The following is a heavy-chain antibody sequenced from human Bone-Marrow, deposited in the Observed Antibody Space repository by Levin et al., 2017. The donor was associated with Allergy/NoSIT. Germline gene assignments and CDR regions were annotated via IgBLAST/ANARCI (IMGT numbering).Heavy chain of an antibody. V-gene: IGHV4-59*01. CDR1: GGSISSYY. CDR3: ARFTRLGSSTSCSTCYYYDYMDG. J-gene: IGHJ6*03. D-gene: IGHD2-2*01. Sequence: MSSETLSLTCTVSGGSISSYYWSWIRQPPGKGLEWIGYIYYSGSTNYNPSLRSRVTMSVDTSKNQFSLKLTSVTAADTAVYYCARFTRLGSSTSCSTCYYYDYMDGWGKGTTVTVSS. CDR2: IYYSGST.